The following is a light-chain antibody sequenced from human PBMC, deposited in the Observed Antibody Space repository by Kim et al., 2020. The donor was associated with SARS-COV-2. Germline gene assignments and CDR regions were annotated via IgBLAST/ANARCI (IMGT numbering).Light chain of an antibody. Sequence: EIVLTQSPGTLSLSPGEGATLSCRASQSVSSTYLAWYQQKPVQAPSLLIYGASSRATGIPDRFSGSGSGTDFTLTISRLEPEDFAVYFCQQYGNSPFTFGQGTKLEI. CDR3: QQYGNSPFT. J-gene: IGKJ2*01. CDR1: QSVSSTY. CDR2: GAS. V-gene: IGKV3-20*01.